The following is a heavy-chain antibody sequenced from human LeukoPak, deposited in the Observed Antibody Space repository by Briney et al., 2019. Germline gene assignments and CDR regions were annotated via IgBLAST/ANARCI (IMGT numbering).Heavy chain of an antibody. D-gene: IGHD3-10*01. Sequence: PGRSLRLSCAASGFTFSSYAMHWVRQAPGKGLEWVAVISYDGSNKYYADSVKGRFTISRDNSKNTLYLQMNSLRAEDTAVYYCARDARPAMVRGWYYGMDVWGQGTTVTVSS. J-gene: IGHJ6*02. V-gene: IGHV3-30-3*01. CDR3: ARDARPAMVRGWYYGMDV. CDR1: GFTFSSYA. CDR2: ISYDGSNK.